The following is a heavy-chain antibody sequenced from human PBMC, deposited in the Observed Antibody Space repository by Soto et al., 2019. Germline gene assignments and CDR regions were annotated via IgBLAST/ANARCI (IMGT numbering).Heavy chain of an antibody. V-gene: IGHV3-33*01. Sequence: QVQLVESGGGVVQPGRSLRLSCAASGFTFSSYGMHWVRQAPGKGLEWVAVIWYDGSNKYYADSVQGRFTISRDNSKNPLYLQMNSLRAEDTAVYYCARASSGSFSPCDYWGQGTLVTVSS. D-gene: IGHD1-26*01. CDR1: GFTFSSYG. J-gene: IGHJ4*02. CDR2: IWYDGSNK. CDR3: ARASSGSFSPCDY.